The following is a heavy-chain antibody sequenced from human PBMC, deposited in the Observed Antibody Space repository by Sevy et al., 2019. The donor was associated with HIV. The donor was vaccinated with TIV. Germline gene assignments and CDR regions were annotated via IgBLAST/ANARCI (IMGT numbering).Heavy chain of an antibody. J-gene: IGHJ5*02. D-gene: IGHD3-22*01. V-gene: IGHV1-18*01. CDR3: ARYRYDLMGFDP. Sequence: ASVKVSCKASGYTFTSYGISWVRQTPGQGLEWMGWISAYNGNTNYAQKLQGRVTMTTDTSTSTAYMELRSLGSDDTAVYYCARYRYDLMGFDPWGQGTLVTVSS. CDR2: ISAYNGNT. CDR1: GYTFTSYG.